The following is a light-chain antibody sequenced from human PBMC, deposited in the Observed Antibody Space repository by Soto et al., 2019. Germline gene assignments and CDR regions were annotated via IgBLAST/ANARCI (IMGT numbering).Light chain of an antibody. Sequence: EIVLTQSPATLSLSPGERATLSCRASQSVSSYLAWYQQKPGQAPSLLIYDASNRATCIPARFSGSGSGTDFTLNISTLEPEDFAVYYCQQRSNWPFTFGPGTTVDIK. CDR2: DAS. CDR3: QQRSNWPFT. J-gene: IGKJ3*01. V-gene: IGKV3-11*01. CDR1: QSVSSY.